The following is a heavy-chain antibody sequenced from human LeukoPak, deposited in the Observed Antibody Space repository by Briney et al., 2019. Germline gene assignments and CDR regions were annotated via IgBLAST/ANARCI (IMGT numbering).Heavy chain of an antibody. D-gene: IGHD6-13*01. V-gene: IGHV3-23*01. CDR1: GFTFSSYA. J-gene: IGHJ4*02. CDR2: ISGSGGST. Sequence: GGSLRLSCAASGFTFSSYAMSWVRQAPGKGLEWVSAISGSGGSTYYADSVKGRFTISRDNSKNTLYLQMNGLRAEDTAVYYCAKYSSSWYVSYFDYWGQGTLVTVSS. CDR3: AKYSSSWYVSYFDY.